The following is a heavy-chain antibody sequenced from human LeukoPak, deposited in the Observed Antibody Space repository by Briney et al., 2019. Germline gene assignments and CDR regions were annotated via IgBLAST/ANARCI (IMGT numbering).Heavy chain of an antibody. CDR2: NRGSGGST. J-gene: IGHJ3*02. CDR1: GFTFSSYA. V-gene: IGHV3-23*01. D-gene: IGHD2-2*01. CDR3: AKGGCVGTSCYRRAFDI. Sequence: GGSLRLSCAASGFTFSSYAMSWVRQAPGKGLEWVSANRGSGGSTYYADSVKGRFTISRDNSKNTLKLKINSLRAEDTAVYYCAKGGCVGTSCYRRAFDIWGQGTMVTVSS.